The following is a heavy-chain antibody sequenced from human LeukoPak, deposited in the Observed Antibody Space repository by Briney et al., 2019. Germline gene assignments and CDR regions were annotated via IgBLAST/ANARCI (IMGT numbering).Heavy chain of an antibody. CDR3: ARVPYYYGMDV. Sequence: GGSLRLSCAASGFTFSSYSMNWVRQAPGKGLEWVSSISSSSSYIYCADSVKGRFTMSRDNAKNSLYLQMNSLRAEDTAVYYCARVPYYYGMDVWGQGTTVTVSS. J-gene: IGHJ6*02. V-gene: IGHV3-21*01. CDR1: GFTFSSYS. CDR2: ISSSSSYI.